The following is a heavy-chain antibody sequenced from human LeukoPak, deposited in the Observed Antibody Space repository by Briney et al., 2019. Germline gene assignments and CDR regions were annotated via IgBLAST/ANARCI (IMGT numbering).Heavy chain of an antibody. J-gene: IGHJ5*02. Sequence: SETLSLTCTVSGGSISSGSYYWGWIRQPPGKGLEWIGSIYYSGSTYYNPSLKSRVTISVDTSKNQFSLKLSSVTAADTAVYYCARGDLPAGVVIVVDSWFDPWGQGTLVTVSS. V-gene: IGHV4-39*07. CDR3: ARGDLPAGVVIVVDSWFDP. CDR2: IYYSGST. CDR1: GGSISSGSYY. D-gene: IGHD3-22*01.